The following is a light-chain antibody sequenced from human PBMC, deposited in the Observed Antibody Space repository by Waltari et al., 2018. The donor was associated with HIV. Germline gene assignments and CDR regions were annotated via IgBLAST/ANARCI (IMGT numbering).Light chain of an antibody. CDR1: SSDLGSHNL. CDR2: EGT. Sequence: QSALTQPASVSGSPGQSITISCTGTSSDLGSHNLVSWYQQHPGKAPYLIIYEGTKRPSGISKCFSGSKSGNTASLTISGLQADDEADYFCWSYAGSTPYVLLGGGTKLTVL. V-gene: IGLV2-23*01. J-gene: IGLJ2*01. CDR3: WSYAGSTPYVL.